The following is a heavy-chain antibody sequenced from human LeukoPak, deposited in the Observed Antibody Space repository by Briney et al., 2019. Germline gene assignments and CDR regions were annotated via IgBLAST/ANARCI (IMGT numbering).Heavy chain of an antibody. Sequence: PGGSLRLSCAVSGFTVSNYYMSWVRHAPGKWLEWVSYISSSGSTISYADSVKGRFTISRDNSKNTLYLQMNSLRAEDTAVYYCAIYYGDYERGLDYWGQGTLVTVSS. V-gene: IGHV3-11*01. J-gene: IGHJ4*02. CDR3: AIYYGDYERGLDY. D-gene: IGHD4-17*01. CDR2: ISSSGSTI. CDR1: GFTVSNYY.